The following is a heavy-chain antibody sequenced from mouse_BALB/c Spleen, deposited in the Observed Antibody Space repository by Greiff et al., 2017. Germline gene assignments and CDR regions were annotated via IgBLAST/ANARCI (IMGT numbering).Heavy chain of an antibody. D-gene: IGHD1-1*02. Sequence: EVHLVESGGGLVKPGGSLKLSCAASGFAFSSYDMSWVRQTPEKRLEWVAYISSGGGSTYYPDTVKGRFTIPRDNAKNTLYLQMSSLKSEDTAMYYCARQGGFHYPFYAMDYWGQGTSVTVSS. CDR2: ISSGGGST. J-gene: IGHJ4*01. CDR1: GFAFSSYD. V-gene: IGHV5-12-1*01. CDR3: ARQGGFHYPFYAMDY.